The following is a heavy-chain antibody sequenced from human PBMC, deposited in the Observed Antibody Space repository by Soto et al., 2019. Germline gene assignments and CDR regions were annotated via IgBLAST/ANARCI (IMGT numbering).Heavy chain of an antibody. V-gene: IGHV4-4*07. D-gene: IGHD1-7*01. CDR1: GTYISEFS. Sequence: QVQQQESGPGLVKPSDTLSLICSVSGTYISEFSWSWIRQPAGTGLEWIGRIHNNGVVHYSPYFRVRATMSIDTSSNHCSLNLQSATAADTAVYYCVRESGENWTYEAHWGQGTLVTVSS. CDR2: IHNNGVV. J-gene: IGHJ1*01. CDR3: VRESGENWTYEAH.